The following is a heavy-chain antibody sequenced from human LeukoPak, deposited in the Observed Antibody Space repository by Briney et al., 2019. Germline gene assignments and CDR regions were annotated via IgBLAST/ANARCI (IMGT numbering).Heavy chain of an antibody. CDR2: IYPKNGET. J-gene: IGHJ4*01. CDR3: ARKLSGYSSGWYPDY. Sequence: ASVKVSCKASGYIFTSYDINWVRQAPGQGLEWVGWIYPKNGETGYAEKFQGRVTLTTDMSTNTAYMEMDNLTSDDTAVYFCARKLSGYSSGWYPDYWGHGSLVIVSS. D-gene: IGHD6-19*01. CDR1: GYIFTSYD. V-gene: IGHV1-8*01.